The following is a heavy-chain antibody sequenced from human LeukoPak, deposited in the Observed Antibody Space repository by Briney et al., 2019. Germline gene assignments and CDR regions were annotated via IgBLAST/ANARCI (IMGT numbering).Heavy chain of an antibody. CDR1: GYTFTSYY. Sequence: ASVKVSCKASGYTFTSYYMHWVRQAPGQGLEWMGIINPSGGSTSYAQKFQGRVTMTRDTSTSTVYMELSSLRPEDTAVYYCARDEDIVVVPAAILRYWGQGTLVTVSS. CDR2: INPSGGST. CDR3: ARDEDIVVVPAAILRY. V-gene: IGHV1-46*01. D-gene: IGHD2-2*01. J-gene: IGHJ4*02.